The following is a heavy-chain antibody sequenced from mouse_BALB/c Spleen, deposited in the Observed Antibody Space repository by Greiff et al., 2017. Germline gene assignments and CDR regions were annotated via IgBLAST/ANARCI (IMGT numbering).Heavy chain of an antibody. J-gene: IGHJ4*01. D-gene: IGHD1-1*01. V-gene: IGHV1S56*01. CDR2: IYPGNVNT. CDR1: GYTFTSYY. CDR3: ASWEVIYYGSSNAMDY. Sequence: VQLQQSGPELVKPGASVRISCKASGYTFTSYYIHWVKQRPGQGLEWIGWIYPGNVNTKYNEKFKGKATLTADKSSSTAYMQLSSLTSEASAVYFCASWEVIYYGSSNAMDYWGQGTSVTVSS.